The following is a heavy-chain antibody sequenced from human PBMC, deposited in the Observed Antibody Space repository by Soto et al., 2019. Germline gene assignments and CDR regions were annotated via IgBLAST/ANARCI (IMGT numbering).Heavy chain of an antibody. J-gene: IGHJ5*02. CDR2: IDPVDSYT. D-gene: IGHD6-13*01. V-gene: IGHV5-10-1*01. CDR3: ARIESIARNWFDP. Sequence: GESLKISCKGSGYSFTNYWISWVRRMPGKGLEWMGNIDPVDSYTNYGPSFQGHVTFSVDTSISTAYLQWSSLKASDTAMYYCARIESIARNWFDPWRQGTLVTVSS. CDR1: GYSFTNYW.